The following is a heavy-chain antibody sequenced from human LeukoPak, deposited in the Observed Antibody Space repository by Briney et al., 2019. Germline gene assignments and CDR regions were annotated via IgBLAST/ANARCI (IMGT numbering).Heavy chain of an antibody. D-gene: IGHD3-22*01. CDR1: GGSISSSSYY. CDR3: ARDDIYYDSSGYPSYNWFDP. Sequence: PSETLSLTCTVSGGSISSSSYYWGWIRQPPGKGLEWIGSIYYSGSTYYNPSLKSRVTISVDTSKNQFSLKLSSVTAADTAVYYCARDDIYYDSSGYPSYNWFDPWGQGTLVTVSS. J-gene: IGHJ5*02. CDR2: IYYSGST. V-gene: IGHV4-39*07.